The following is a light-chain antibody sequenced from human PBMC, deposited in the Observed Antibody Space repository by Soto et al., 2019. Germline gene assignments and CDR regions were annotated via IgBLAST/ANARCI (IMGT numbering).Light chain of an antibody. Sequence: QSVLTQPASVSGSPGQSITISCTGTSSDVGGYNYVSWYEQHPGKAPKLMIYDVSNRPSGVSNRFSGSKSGNTASLTISGLQAEDEADYYCISYTRSSTFWVFGGGTKLTVL. V-gene: IGLV2-14*01. CDR1: SSDVGGYNY. CDR3: ISYTRSSTFWV. J-gene: IGLJ3*02. CDR2: DVS.